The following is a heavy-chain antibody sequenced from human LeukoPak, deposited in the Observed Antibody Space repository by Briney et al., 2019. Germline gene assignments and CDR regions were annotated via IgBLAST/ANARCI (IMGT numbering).Heavy chain of an antibody. CDR3: AKDVLRSSYGYGDY. CDR1: GFTFSSYA. CDR2: ISGRGIST. D-gene: IGHD5-18*01. J-gene: IGHJ4*02. V-gene: IGHV3-23*01. Sequence: GGSLRLSCAASGFTFSSYAMNWVSQAPGKGLEWVSSISGRGISTYYVDSVKGRFTISRDNSKSTLFLQMNSLRVEDTAVYYCAKDVLRSSYGYGDYWGQGTLVTVSS.